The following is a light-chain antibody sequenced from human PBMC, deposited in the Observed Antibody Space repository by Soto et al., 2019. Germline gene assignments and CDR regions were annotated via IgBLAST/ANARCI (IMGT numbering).Light chain of an antibody. CDR2: DVS. Sequence: QSALTQPASVSGSPGQSTTISCTGTSSDIGGYNYVSWYQQLPGEAPKLIIYDVSDRPSGVSTRFSGSKSGNTASLTISGLHAEDEGDYYCRSFTSRHTYVFGTGTKLTVL. J-gene: IGLJ1*01. CDR1: SSDIGGYNY. CDR3: RSFTSRHTYV. V-gene: IGLV2-14*01.